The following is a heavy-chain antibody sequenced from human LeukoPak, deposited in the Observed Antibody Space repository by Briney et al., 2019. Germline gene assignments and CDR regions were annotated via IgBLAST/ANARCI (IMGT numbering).Heavy chain of an antibody. D-gene: IGHD2-2*01. Sequence: PGGSLRLSCAASGFTFDDYAMHWVRQAPGKGLEWVSGISWNSGSIGYADSVKGRFTISRDHSKNTLNLQMNSLRAEDTAVYYCARDQIGYCSSTSCFQGFDPWGQGTLVTVSS. CDR3: ARDQIGYCSSTSCFQGFDP. J-gene: IGHJ5*02. CDR1: GFTFDDYA. CDR2: ISWNSGSI. V-gene: IGHV3-9*01.